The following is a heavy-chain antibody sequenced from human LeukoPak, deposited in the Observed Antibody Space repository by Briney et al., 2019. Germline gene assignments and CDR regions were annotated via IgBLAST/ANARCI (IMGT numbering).Heavy chain of an antibody. V-gene: IGHV3-30*02. Sequence: PGGSLRLSCAASGFTFSSYGMHWVRQAPGKGLEWVAFIRYDGSNKYYADSVKGRFTISRDNSKNTLYLQMNSLRAEDTAVYYCAKTFVGYTTAFDIWGQGTMVTVSS. CDR1: GFTFSSYG. J-gene: IGHJ3*02. D-gene: IGHD6-13*01. CDR3: AKTFVGYTTAFDI. CDR2: IRYDGSNK.